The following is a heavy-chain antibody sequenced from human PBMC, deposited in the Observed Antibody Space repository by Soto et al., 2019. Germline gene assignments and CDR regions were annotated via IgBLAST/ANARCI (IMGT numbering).Heavy chain of an antibody. CDR1: GFTFSSYS. CDR2: ISSSSSYI. D-gene: IGHD2-15*01. CDR3: ARRGGSCSGDWYFDL. J-gene: IGHJ2*01. V-gene: IGHV3-21*01. Sequence: GGSLRLSCLASGFTFSSYSMNWVRQAPGKGLEWVSSISSSSSYIYYADSVKGRFTISRDNAKNSLYLQMNSLRAEDTAVYYCARRGGSCSGDWYFDLLGRGTRGTASS.